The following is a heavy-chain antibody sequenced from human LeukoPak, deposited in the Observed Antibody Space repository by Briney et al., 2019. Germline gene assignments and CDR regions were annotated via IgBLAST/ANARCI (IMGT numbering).Heavy chain of an antibody. CDR1: GYTFTSYD. CDR3: ARRYYDSSGYYFDY. Sequence: GASVKVSCKASGYTFTSYDINWVRQATGQGLEWMGWINTNTGNPTYARGFTGRFVFSLDTSVSTAYLQISSLKAEDTAVYYCARRYYDSSGYYFDYWGQGTLVTVSS. D-gene: IGHD3-22*01. J-gene: IGHJ4*02. CDR2: INTNTGNP. V-gene: IGHV7-4-1*02.